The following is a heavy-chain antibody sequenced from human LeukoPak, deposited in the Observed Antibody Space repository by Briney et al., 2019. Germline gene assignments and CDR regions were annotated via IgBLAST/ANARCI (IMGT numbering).Heavy chain of an antibody. D-gene: IGHD3-16*01. V-gene: IGHV4-59*08. CDR1: GGSISSYY. J-gene: IGHJ5*02. CDR3: ARHWGPNWFDP. Sequence: SETLSLTCTVSGGSISSYYWSWIRQPPGKGPEWIGYIYYSGSTNYNPSLKSRVTISVDTSKNQFSLKLSSVTAADTAVYYCARHWGPNWFDPWGQGTLVTVSS. CDR2: IYYSGST.